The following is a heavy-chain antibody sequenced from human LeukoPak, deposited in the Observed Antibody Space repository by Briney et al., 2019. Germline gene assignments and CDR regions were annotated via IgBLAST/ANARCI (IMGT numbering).Heavy chain of an antibody. CDR3: ARHRVASAYSSFDY. J-gene: IGHJ4*02. D-gene: IGHD2-15*01. V-gene: IGHV4-39*01. CDR1: GASISSTGDY. Sequence: SETLSLTCTVSGASISSTGDYWGWVRQSRGRRLEWIGSLFNSGVTYYSPSLKSRVSTSVYTSNNHFSLRLTSLTAADTAIYHCARHRVASAYSSFDYWGQGTLVTVSS. CDR2: LFNSGVT.